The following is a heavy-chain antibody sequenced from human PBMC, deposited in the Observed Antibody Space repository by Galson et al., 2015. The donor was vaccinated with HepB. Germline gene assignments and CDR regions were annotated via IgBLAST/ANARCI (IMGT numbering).Heavy chain of an antibody. V-gene: IGHV3-30-3*01. CDR2: ISYDGSNK. Sequence: SLRLSCAASGFTFSSYAMHWVRQAPGKGLEWVAVISYDGSNKYYADSVKGRFTISRDNSKNTLYLQMNSLGAEDTAVYYCARGSRLGYCSSTSCQPFDYWGQGTLVTVSS. J-gene: IGHJ4*02. CDR3: ARGSRLGYCSSTSCQPFDY. CDR1: GFTFSSYA. D-gene: IGHD2-2*01.